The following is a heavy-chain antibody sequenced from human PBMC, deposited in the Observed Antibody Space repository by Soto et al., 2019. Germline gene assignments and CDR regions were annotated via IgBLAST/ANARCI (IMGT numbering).Heavy chain of an antibody. Sequence: SETLSLTCAVSGSSIISRNWWSWVRQPPGKGLEWIGEIYHSGSTNYNPSLKSRVTISVDKSKNHFSLKLSSVTAADTAVYYCASVRGGYYYAMDVWGQGTTVT. CDR3: ASVRGGYYYAMDV. CDR2: IYHSGST. V-gene: IGHV4-4*02. J-gene: IGHJ6*02. D-gene: IGHD3-10*02. CDR1: GSSIISRNW.